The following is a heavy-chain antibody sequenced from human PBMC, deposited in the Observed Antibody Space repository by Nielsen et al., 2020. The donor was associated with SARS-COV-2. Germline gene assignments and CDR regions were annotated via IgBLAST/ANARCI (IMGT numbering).Heavy chain of an antibody. CDR3: ARFIRCGYALPNWFDP. CDR2: ISAYNGNT. CDR1: GYTFTSYG. V-gene: IGHV1-18*04. D-gene: IGHD2-2*01. J-gene: IGHJ5*02. Sequence: ASVKVSCKASGYTFTSYGISWVRQVPGQGLEWMGWISAYNGNTNYAQKLQGRVTMTTDTSTSTAYMELRSLRSDDTAVYYCARFIRCGYALPNWFDPWGQGTLVTVSS.